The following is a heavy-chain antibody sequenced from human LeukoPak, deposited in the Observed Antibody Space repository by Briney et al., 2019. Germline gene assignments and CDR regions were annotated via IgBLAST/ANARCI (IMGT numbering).Heavy chain of an antibody. CDR2: IYYSGGT. J-gene: IGHJ4*02. V-gene: IGHV4-39*01. CDR3: ARLPYNWNDDVDY. CDR1: GGSISSSSYY. Sequence: SETLSLTCTVSGGSISSSSYYWGWVRQAPGKGLEWIGSIYYSGGTYYNPSLKSRVTISVDTSKNQFSLKLSSVTAADTAVYYCARLPYNWNDDVDYWGQGTLVTVSS. D-gene: IGHD1-1*01.